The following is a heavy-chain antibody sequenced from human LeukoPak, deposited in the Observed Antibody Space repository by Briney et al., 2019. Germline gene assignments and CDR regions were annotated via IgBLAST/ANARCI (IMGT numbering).Heavy chain of an antibody. CDR1: GGSISSGGYS. V-gene: IGHV4-30-2*01. D-gene: IGHD3-16*01. CDR2: IYHSGST. Sequence: SETLSLTCAVSGGSISSGGYSWSWIRQPPGKGLEWIGYIYHSGSTYYNPSLKSRVTISVDRSKNQFSLKLSSVTAADTAVYYCARQIDYDYVWGSFHFDYWGQGTLVTVSS. J-gene: IGHJ4*02. CDR3: ARQIDYDYVWGSFHFDY.